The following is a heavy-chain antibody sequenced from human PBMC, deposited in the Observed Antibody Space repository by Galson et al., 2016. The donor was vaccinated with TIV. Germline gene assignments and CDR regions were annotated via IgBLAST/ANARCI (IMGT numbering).Heavy chain of an antibody. Sequence: QSGAEVKKPGESLRISRKGSGYRFTNYWINCVRQIPGKGLEWMGRIDPSDSYTNYSPSFQGHVTISADKSISTAFLQWSSVRASDSAIYYCARGVSAGSGWLDPWGQGTLVTVSS. D-gene: IGHD2-8*01. V-gene: IGHV5-10-1*01. CDR2: IDPSDSYT. CDR1: GYRFTNYW. CDR3: ARGVSAGSGWLDP. J-gene: IGHJ5*02.